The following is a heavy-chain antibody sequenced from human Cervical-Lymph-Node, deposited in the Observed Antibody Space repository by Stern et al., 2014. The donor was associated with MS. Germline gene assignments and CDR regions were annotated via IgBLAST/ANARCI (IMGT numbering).Heavy chain of an antibody. CDR2: ITSGSACL. Sequence: EMQLVESGGDLVKPGGSLRLSCEASGFTFSYYDMNGVRQAPGKGLAWVSSITSGSACLYYADSVKGRFTISRDNAKNSLYLQMNSLRAEDTAVYYCARQDGYNLDYWGRGTLVTVSS. D-gene: IGHD5-24*01. CDR3: ARQDGYNLDY. CDR1: GFTFSYYD. V-gene: IGHV3-21*01. J-gene: IGHJ4*02.